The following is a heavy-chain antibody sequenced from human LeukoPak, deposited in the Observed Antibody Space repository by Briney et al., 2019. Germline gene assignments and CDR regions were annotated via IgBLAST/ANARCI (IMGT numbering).Heavy chain of an antibody. CDR3: ARDPILVRGYFDY. CDR2: ISFDVSNK. J-gene: IGHJ4*02. Sequence: SLISFDVSNKYYAVSVKGRFTISRDNSENTLHLQMNSLRPEDTAIYYCARDPILVRGYFDYWGQGTLVTVSS. D-gene: IGHD3-10*01. V-gene: IGHV3-30-3*01.